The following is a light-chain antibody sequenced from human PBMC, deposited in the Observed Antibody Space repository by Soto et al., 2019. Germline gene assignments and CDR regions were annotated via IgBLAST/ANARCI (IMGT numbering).Light chain of an antibody. CDR1: GSDIGGYNF. Sequence: QSALTQPPSASGSPGQSVTISCTGTGSDIGGYNFVSWYQQHPGKVPKLIIYEVNKRPSGVPDRFSGSKSGNTASLTVSGLQADDEDDYYCSSYAGTNNRYVFGTGTKLTAL. CDR2: EVN. J-gene: IGLJ1*01. CDR3: SSYAGTNNRYV. V-gene: IGLV2-8*01.